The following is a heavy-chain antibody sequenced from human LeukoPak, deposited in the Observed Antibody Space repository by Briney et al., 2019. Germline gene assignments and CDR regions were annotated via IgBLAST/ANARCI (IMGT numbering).Heavy chain of an antibody. CDR2: FGSDGKT. V-gene: IGHV3-23*01. Sequence: GGSLRLSCEASGFPFSSYAMTWVRQAPGKGLEWVSSFGSDGKTHYSESVKGRFVISRDNFGGMVFLQLNSLRVEDTALYYCARDLHYYEAMDVWGQGTTVTASS. CDR1: GFPFSSYA. D-gene: IGHD3-22*01. J-gene: IGHJ6*02. CDR3: ARDLHYYEAMDV.